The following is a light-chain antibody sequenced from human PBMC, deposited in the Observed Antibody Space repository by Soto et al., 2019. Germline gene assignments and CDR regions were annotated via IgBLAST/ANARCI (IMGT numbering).Light chain of an antibody. CDR2: KTS. J-gene: IGKJ3*01. Sequence: DIQMTQSPSTLSASVGDRVTITCRASQSVRTWLAWYQQRVGKAPKLLIYKTSTIDTGVPSRFSGSGSGTEFTLTISSLQPDDFATYYCQQYNDYPFTFGPGTKVDIK. CDR3: QQYNDYPFT. CDR1: QSVRTW. V-gene: IGKV1-5*03.